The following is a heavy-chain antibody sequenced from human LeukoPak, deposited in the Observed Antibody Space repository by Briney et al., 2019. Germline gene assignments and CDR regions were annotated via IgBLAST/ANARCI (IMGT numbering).Heavy chain of an antibody. CDR1: GFTFSSYA. D-gene: IGHD3-16*02. V-gene: IGHV3-21*01. CDR3: AKDHESVIGILGY. J-gene: IGHJ4*02. Sequence: GSLRLSCAASGFTFSSYAMNWVRQTPGKGLEWVSSITSSSNSIYYADSVKGRFTISRDNAKNSLYLQMNSLGAEDTAVYYCAKDHESVIGILGYWGQGALVTVSS. CDR2: ITSSSNSI.